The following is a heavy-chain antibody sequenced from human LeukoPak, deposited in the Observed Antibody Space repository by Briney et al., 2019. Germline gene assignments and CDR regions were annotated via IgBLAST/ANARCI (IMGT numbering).Heavy chain of an antibody. CDR3: ATKRITMVRGVIEPGYYYYGMDV. V-gene: IGHV1-69*04. CDR1: GGTSSSYA. J-gene: IGHJ6*02. D-gene: IGHD3-10*01. Sequence: GASVKVSCKASGGTSSSYAISWVRQAPGQGLEWMGRIIPILGIANYAQKFQGRVTITADKSTSTAYMELSSLRSEDTAVYYCATKRITMVRGVIEPGYYYYGMDVWGQGTTVIVSS. CDR2: IIPILGIA.